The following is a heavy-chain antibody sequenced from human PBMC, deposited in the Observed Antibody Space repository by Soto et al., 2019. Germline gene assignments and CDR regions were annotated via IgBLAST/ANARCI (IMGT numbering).Heavy chain of an antibody. D-gene: IGHD3-22*01. CDR3: ARYRRTYYYDSSGSLGMDV. CDR1: GGSISRGDYY. V-gene: IGHV4-34*01. CDR2: INHSGST. J-gene: IGHJ6*02. Sequence: SETLSLTCTVSGGSISRGDYYWSWIRQPPGKGLEWIGEINHSGSTNCNPSLKSRVTISVDTSKNQFSLKLSSVTAADTAVYYCARYRRTYYYDSSGSLGMDVWGQGTTVTVSS.